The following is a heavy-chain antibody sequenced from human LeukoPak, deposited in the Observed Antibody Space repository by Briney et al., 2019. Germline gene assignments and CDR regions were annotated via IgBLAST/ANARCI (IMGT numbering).Heavy chain of an antibody. CDR2: IYYSGST. CDR1: GGSISSSGYY. D-gene: IGHD6-6*01. Sequence: SETLSLTCTVSGGSISSSGYYWGWIRHPPGKGLEWIGSIYYSGSTYYNPSPKSRVTISVDTSKNQFSLKLSSVTAADTAVYYCARHWGSIAARQADYWGQGTLVTVSS. CDR3: ARHWGSIAARQADY. V-gene: IGHV4-39*01. J-gene: IGHJ4*02.